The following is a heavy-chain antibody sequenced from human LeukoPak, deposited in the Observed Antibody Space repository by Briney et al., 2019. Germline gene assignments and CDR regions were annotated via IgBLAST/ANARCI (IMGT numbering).Heavy chain of an antibody. CDR2: INPSGGST. J-gene: IGHJ4*02. CDR1: GYTFTSYY. D-gene: IGHD5-24*01. CDR3: ARGGGVEMATILGDY. Sequence: VASVKVSCKASGYTFTSYYMHWVRQAPGQGLEWMGIINPSGGSTSYAQKFQGRVTMTRDTSTSTVYMELSSLRSEDTAVYYCARGGGVEMATILGDYWGQGTLVTVSS. V-gene: IGHV1-46*01.